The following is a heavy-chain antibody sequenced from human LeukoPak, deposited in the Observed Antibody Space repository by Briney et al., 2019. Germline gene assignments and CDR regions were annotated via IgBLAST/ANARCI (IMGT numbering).Heavy chain of an antibody. CDR1: GFTFDDYA. D-gene: IGHD4/OR15-4a*01. CDR2: ISWNSGSI. J-gene: IGHJ4*02. V-gene: IGHV3-9*01. CDR3: AKDLYGGNDY. Sequence: GGSLRLSCAASGFTFDDYAMHWVRQAPGKGLEWVSGISWNSGSIGYADSVKGRFTISRDNAKNSLYLQMNSLRTEDTALYYCAKDLYGGNDYWGQGTLVTVSS.